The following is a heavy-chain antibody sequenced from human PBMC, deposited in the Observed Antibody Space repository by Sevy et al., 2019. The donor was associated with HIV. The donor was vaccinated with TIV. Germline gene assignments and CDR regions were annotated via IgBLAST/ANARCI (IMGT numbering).Heavy chain of an antibody. CDR2: ISYDGSNK. V-gene: IGHV3-30*18. D-gene: IGHD2-15*01. J-gene: IGHJ4*02. CDR3: AKDGGGIVVVVAATLDY. CDR1: GFTFSSYG. Sequence: GGSLRLSCAASGFTFSSYGMHWVRQAPAKGLGWVAVISYDGSNKYYADSVKGRFTISRDNSKNTLYLQMNSLRAEDTAVYYCAKDGGGIVVVVAATLDYWGQGTLVTVSS.